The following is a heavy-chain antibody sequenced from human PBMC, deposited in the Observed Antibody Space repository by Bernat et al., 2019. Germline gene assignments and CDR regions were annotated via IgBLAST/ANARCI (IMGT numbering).Heavy chain of an antibody. CDR2: INFNNGDT. Sequence: QVHLVQSGAEVMKPGASVKVSCKASGYTLTGYYIHWVRQAPGQGLEWMGWINFNNGDTNYAQTFQGSVTMTRDTTISTVYMDLSRLRSDDTAVYYCARSGYYYGLDVCGQGTTVTVSS. CDR1: GYTLTGYY. CDR3: ARSGYYYGLDV. D-gene: IGHD3-10*01. J-gene: IGHJ6*02. V-gene: IGHV1-2*04.